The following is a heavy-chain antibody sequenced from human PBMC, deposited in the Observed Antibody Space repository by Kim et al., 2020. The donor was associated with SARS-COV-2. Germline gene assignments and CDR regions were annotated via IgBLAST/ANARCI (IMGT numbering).Heavy chain of an antibody. CDR2: IYTSGST. V-gene: IGHV4-61*09. CDR1: GGSITSGSYS. D-gene: IGHD6-13*01. Sequence: SETLSLTCTVSGGSITSGSYSWSWIRQPAGKGLEWIGHIYTSGSTNYNPSLKSRATISVDTSKNQFSLKLRSVTAAATAVYYCARGYSSSLWVYYHYGLDGWGQGTTVTVSS. J-gene: IGHJ6*02. CDR3: ARGYSSSLWVYYHYGLDG.